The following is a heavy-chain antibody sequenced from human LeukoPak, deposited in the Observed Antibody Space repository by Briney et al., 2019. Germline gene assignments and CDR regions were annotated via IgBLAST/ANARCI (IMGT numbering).Heavy chain of an antibody. CDR3: ARGVGAGSWYFDF. D-gene: IGHD1-26*01. CDR2: INTYNGNT. V-gene: IGHV1-18*01. CDR1: DYTFTNYG. Sequence: ASVKVSCKASDYTFTNYGLSWVRQAPGQGLEWMGWINTYNGNTNYAQKFQGRVTMTTDTSTSTAYMELSSLRFDDTAVYCCARGVGAGSWYFDFWGRGTLVIVSS. J-gene: IGHJ2*01.